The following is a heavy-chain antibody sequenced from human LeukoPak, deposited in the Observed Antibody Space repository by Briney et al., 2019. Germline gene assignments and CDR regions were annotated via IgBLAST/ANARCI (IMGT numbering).Heavy chain of an antibody. J-gene: IGHJ4*02. Sequence: PGRSLRLSCAASGFTFSSYGMHWVRQAPGKGLEWVAVIWYDGSNKYYVDSVKGRFTISRDNSKNTLYLQMNSLRAEDTAVYYCTLFGDYGDDSWGQGTLVTVSS. CDR2: IWYDGSNK. D-gene: IGHD4-17*01. CDR3: TLFGDYGDDS. V-gene: IGHV3-33*01. CDR1: GFTFSSYG.